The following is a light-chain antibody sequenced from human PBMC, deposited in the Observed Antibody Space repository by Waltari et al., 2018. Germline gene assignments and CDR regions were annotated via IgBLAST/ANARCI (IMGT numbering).Light chain of an antibody. CDR2: GAT. V-gene: IGKV1-16*01. Sequence: DIQMTQSPSSLSASVGDRVTITCRPSQSIRNYLAWIQQKPGKAPKSLIYGATTLQSGAPSRFSGSGAGTDFTLTISSLQPEDVATYYCQQYQSHPLTFGGGTK. CDR3: QQYQSHPLT. J-gene: IGKJ4*01. CDR1: QSIRNY.